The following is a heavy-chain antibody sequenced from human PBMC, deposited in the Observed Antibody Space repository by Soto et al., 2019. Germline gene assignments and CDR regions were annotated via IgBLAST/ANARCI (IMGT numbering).Heavy chain of an antibody. D-gene: IGHD6-6*01. CDR1: GGSFSGYY. V-gene: IGHV4-34*01. CDR2: INHSGST. CDR3: ARPEYSSSSGYDAFDI. J-gene: IGHJ3*02. Sequence: PSVTLSLTCAVYGGSFSGYYWSWIRQPPGKGLEWIGEINHSGSTNYNPSLKSRVTISVDTSKNQFSLKLSSVTAADTAVYYCARPEYSSSSGYDAFDIWGQGTMVTVSS.